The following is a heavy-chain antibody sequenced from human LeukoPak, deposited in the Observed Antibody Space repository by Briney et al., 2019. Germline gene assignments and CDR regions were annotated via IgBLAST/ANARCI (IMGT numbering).Heavy chain of an antibody. D-gene: IGHD6-13*01. CDR2: INPSGGST. J-gene: IGHJ4*02. V-gene: IGHV1-46*01. Sequence: GASVKVSCKASGYTFTSYHMHWVRQAPGQGLEWMGIINPSGGSTTYAQKFQGRVTMTRDTSTSTVYIELSSLRSEDTAVYYCARAGIAAAGTLDYWGQGTLVTVSS. CDR3: ARAGIAAAGTLDY. CDR1: GYTFTSYH.